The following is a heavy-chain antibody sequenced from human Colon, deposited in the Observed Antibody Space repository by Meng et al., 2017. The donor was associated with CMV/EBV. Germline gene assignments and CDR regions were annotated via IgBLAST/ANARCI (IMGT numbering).Heavy chain of an antibody. V-gene: IGHV4-30-4*01. Sequence: CNASDDAISSTDYFWTWIRQPPGKDMESIGYISHNGDTYYNPSLQSRVSISLATSKNHFSLKLRSVPPAAPAISYCARTHSRLLSASWFPGTLVTVSS. CDR1: DDAISSTDYF. D-gene: IGHD2-15*01. J-gene: IGHJ5*02. CDR2: ISHNGDT. CDR3: ARTHSRLLSAS.